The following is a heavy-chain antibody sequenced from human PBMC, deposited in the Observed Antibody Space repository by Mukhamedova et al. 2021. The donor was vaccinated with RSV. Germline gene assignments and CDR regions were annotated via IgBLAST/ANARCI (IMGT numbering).Heavy chain of an antibody. CDR3: ARGSASGSVVRGVMSYMDV. D-gene: IGHD3-10*01. Sequence: GYIYHSGSTYYNPSLKSRVTISVDRSKNQFSLKLSSVTAADTAVYYCARGSASGSVVRGVMSYMDVWGQGTTVTVSS. CDR2: IYHSGST. J-gene: IGHJ6*03. V-gene: IGHV4-30-2*01.